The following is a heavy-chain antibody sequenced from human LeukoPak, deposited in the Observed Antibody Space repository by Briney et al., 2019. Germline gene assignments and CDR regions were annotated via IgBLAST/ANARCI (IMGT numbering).Heavy chain of an antibody. CDR3: ARAAGYDGANHFDY. CDR1: DGSISGGGYY. D-gene: IGHD3-16*01. CDR2: IYYSGST. J-gene: IGHJ4*02. Sequence: PSETLSLTCTVSDGSISGGGYYWSWIPQHPGKGLEWIGYIYYSGSTYYNPSLKSRLTISVDTSKNQFSLKLSSVTAADTAVNYCARAAGYDGANHFDYWGQGTLVTVSS. V-gene: IGHV4-31*03.